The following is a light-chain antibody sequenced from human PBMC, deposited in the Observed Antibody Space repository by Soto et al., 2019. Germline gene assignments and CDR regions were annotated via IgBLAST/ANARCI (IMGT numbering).Light chain of an antibody. CDR1: QDISNN. Sequence: IQLTQSPSSLSASVGDRVTITCRASQDISNNLAWYQQRPGKAPKLLIYAAFTLQGGVPSRFSGSGSATDFTLTISSLQAEDFATYHCHQVNSYPFTFGGGTKVDIK. CDR3: HQVNSYPFT. V-gene: IGKV1-9*01. CDR2: AAF. J-gene: IGKJ4*01.